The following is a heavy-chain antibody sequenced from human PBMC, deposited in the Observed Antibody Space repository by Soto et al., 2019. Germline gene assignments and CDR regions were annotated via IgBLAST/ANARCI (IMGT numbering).Heavy chain of an antibody. J-gene: IGHJ4*02. CDR1: GFNFSNYA. CDR3: AKGRAITVFGVITPFDS. CDR2: ISGNSGTT. V-gene: IGHV3-23*01. D-gene: IGHD3-3*01. Sequence: EVQLLESGGDFKQPGGSLRLSCEGSGFNFSNYALNWVRQAPGKRLEWVSVISGNSGTTYYAASVKGRFTISRDNSKMTLYLQMTSLRADDSAVYYCAKGRAITVFGVITPFDSWGQGTLVTVSS.